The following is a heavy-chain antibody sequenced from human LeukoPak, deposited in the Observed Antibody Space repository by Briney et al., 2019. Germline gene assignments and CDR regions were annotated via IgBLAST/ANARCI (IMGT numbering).Heavy chain of an antibody. CDR3: AKAPAAATKYSYGMDV. CDR1: GFTFNNYA. V-gene: IGHV3-23*01. J-gene: IGHJ6*02. D-gene: IGHD6-13*01. CDR2: ISGSGGAT. Sequence: SGGSLRLSCAASGFTFNNYAMSWVRQAPGKGLEWVSAISGSGGATYYADSVKGRFTISRDNSKNTLFLHMNSLRVEDTAVYYCAKAPAAATKYSYGMDVWGQGTTVTVSS.